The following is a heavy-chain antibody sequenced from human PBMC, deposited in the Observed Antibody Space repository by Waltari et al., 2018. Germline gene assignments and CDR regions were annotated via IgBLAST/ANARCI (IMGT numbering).Heavy chain of an antibody. CDR1: GGSISSGSYY. J-gene: IGHJ6*03. CDR3: ARDAGYSSGWYVPADYYYMDV. Sequence: QVQLQESGPGLVKPSQTLSLTCTVSGGSISSGSYYWSWIRQPAGKGPAWIGRIYTSGSTTYSPSLTSRVTISVETSKNQFSLKLSSVTAADTAVYYCARDAGYSSGWYVPADYYYMDVWGKGTTVTVSS. V-gene: IGHV4-61*02. CDR2: IYTSGST. D-gene: IGHD6-19*01.